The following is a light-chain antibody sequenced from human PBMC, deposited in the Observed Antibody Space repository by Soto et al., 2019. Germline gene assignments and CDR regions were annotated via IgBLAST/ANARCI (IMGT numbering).Light chain of an antibody. J-gene: IGLJ1*01. CDR3: ISYAGSNNFV. CDR1: SSDVGHYNF. CDR2: EVS. V-gene: IGLV2-8*01. Sequence: QSALTQPPSASGSPGQSVTISCTGTSSDVGHYNFVSWYQQHPGKAPKLMIYEVSKRPSGVPDRFSGSKSGNTASLTVSGLQAEDEADYYCISYAGSNNFVFGTGTKVTVL.